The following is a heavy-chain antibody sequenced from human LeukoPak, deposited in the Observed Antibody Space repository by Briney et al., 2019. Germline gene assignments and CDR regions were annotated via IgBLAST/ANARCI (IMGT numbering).Heavy chain of an antibody. J-gene: IGHJ6*02. D-gene: IGHD3-3*01. Sequence: PGGSLRLSCAASGFTFSSYAMHWVRQAPGKGLEYVSAISSNGGSTYYANSVKGRFTISRDNSKNTLYLQMGSLRAEDMAVYYCARGETYYDFWGGCQMYYYYGMDVWGQGTTVTVSS. CDR2: ISSNGGST. CDR1: GFTFSSYA. V-gene: IGHV3-64*01. CDR3: ARGETYYDFWGGCQMYYYYGMDV.